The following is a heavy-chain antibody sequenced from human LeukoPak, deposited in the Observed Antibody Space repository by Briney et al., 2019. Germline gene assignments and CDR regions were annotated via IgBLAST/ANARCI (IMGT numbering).Heavy chain of an antibody. Sequence: GGSLRLSCVASGFTFRNYDMGWVRQTPGKGLEWVPNIASGGGTPFYADYVQGRFTISRDNAKNSLYLQMNTLRDEDTAVYYCAAYGGSTRGSFDYWGQGTLVTVFS. CDR3: AAYGGSTRGSFDY. CDR2: IASGGGTP. D-gene: IGHD4-23*01. J-gene: IGHJ4*02. CDR1: GFTFRNYD. V-gene: IGHV3-48*02.